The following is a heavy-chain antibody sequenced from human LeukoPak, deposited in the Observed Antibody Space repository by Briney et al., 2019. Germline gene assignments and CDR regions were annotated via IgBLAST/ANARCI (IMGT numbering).Heavy chain of an antibody. D-gene: IGHD3-10*01. CDR3: ARGRYYGSGSYGY. Sequence: GGSLRLSCAASGFTFSTYWMTWVRQAPGKGLEWVANIKEDGSETYYVDSVKGRFTVYRDNAKNSLYLQMNSLRVEDTAVYYCARGRYYGSGSYGYWGQGTLVTVSS. V-gene: IGHV3-7*01. J-gene: IGHJ4*02. CDR2: IKEDGSET. CDR1: GFTFSTYW.